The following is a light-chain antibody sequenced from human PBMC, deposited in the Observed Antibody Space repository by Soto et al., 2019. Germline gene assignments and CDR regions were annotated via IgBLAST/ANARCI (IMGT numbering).Light chain of an antibody. V-gene: IGKV3-11*01. CDR2: DTS. CDR3: QQRSNWLS. J-gene: IGKJ4*01. Sequence: IVLTQSPATLSLSPGERATLSCRASQSVSSYLAWYQLKPDQAPRLLIYDTSNRATGIPARFSGSGSGTDFTLTISSLEPEDFAVYYCQQRSNWLSFGGGTKVEIK. CDR1: QSVSSY.